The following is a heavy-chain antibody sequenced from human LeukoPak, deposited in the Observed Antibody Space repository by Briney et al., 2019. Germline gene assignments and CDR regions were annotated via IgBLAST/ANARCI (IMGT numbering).Heavy chain of an antibody. V-gene: IGHV3-30*02. Sequence: PGGSLRLSCAASGFTFSNCGIHWVRQAPGKGLEWVAFIRYDGSDKFYADSMKGRFTISRDNSKNTLYLQMNSLRAEDTAVYYCAKDMSSLVSAAIPNFDYWGQGTLVTVSS. CDR3: AKDMSSLVSAAIPNFDY. CDR1: GFTFSNCG. CDR2: IRYDGSDK. D-gene: IGHD2-2*02. J-gene: IGHJ4*02.